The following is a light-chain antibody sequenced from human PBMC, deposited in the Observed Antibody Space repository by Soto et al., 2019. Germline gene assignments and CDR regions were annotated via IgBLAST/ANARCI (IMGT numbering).Light chain of an antibody. CDR3: QQRSSSIT. V-gene: IGKV3-11*01. CDR2: DAS. CDR1: QRVSSY. Sequence: EIVLTQSPATLSLSPGERATLSCRARQRVSSYLAWYQQKPGQAPRLLIYDASTRATGIPARFSGSGAGTDFTLTISTLEPEDFAVYYWQQRSSSITFGQGTRLEIK. J-gene: IGKJ5*01.